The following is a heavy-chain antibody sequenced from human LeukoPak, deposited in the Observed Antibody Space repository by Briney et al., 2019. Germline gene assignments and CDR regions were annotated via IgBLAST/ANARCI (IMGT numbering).Heavy chain of an antibody. Sequence: SETLSLTCTVSGGSISSYCWSWIRQPPGKVLEWIGYIYYSGSTNYNPSLKSRVTISVDTSKNQFSLKLSSVTAADTAVYYCARDKWELRAHDAFDIWGQGTMVTVSS. D-gene: IGHD1-26*01. CDR1: GGSISSYC. J-gene: IGHJ3*02. V-gene: IGHV4-59*01. CDR2: IYYSGST. CDR3: ARDKWELRAHDAFDI.